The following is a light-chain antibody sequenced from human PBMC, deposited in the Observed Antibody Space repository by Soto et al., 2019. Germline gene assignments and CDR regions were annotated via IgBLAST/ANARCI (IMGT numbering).Light chain of an antibody. CDR1: SGHSSYI. Sequence: QAVVTQSSSASASLGSSVKLTCTLSSGHSSYIIAWHQQQPGKAPRYLMKLEGSGSYNKGSGVPDRFSGSSSGADRYLTIANLQFEDEAEYYCETWDSNTHVFGTGTKLTVL. CDR3: ETWDSNTHV. J-gene: IGLJ1*01. CDR2: LEGSGSY. V-gene: IGLV4-60*02.